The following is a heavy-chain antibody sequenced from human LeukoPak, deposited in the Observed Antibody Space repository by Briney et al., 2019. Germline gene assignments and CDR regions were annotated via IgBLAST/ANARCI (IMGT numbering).Heavy chain of an antibody. D-gene: IGHD6-6*01. CDR1: GFTFSSYA. Sequence: GRSLRLSCAASGFTFSSYAMSWVRQAPGKGLEWVSSISSSSSYIYYADSVKGRFTISRDNAKNSLYLQMNSLRAEDTAVYYCARGIPSYSSSSEGFDPWGQGTLVTVSS. J-gene: IGHJ5*02. CDR3: ARGIPSYSSSSEGFDP. V-gene: IGHV3-21*01. CDR2: ISSSSSYI.